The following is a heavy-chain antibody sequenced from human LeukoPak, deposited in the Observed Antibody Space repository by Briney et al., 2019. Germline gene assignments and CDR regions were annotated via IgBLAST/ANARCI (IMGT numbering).Heavy chain of an antibody. CDR3: ARDHYTGYSYGFDY. V-gene: IGHV1-2*02. CDR1: GYTFTGYY. Sequence: ASVKVSCKASGYTFTGYYMHWVRQAPGQGLEWXXWINPNSGGTNYAQKFQGRVTMTRDTSISTAYMELSRLRSGDTAVYYCARDHYTGYSYGFDYWGQGTLVTVSS. J-gene: IGHJ4*02. CDR2: INPNSGGT. D-gene: IGHD5-18*01.